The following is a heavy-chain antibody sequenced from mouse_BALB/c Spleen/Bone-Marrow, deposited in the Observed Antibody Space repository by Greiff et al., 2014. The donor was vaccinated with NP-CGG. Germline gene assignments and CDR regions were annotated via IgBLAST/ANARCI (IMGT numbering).Heavy chain of an antibody. J-gene: IGHJ2*01. Sequence: QVQLQQPGAELVRPGVSVKISCKGSGYTFTDYAMHWVKQSHAKSLEWIGIISSSYGDATYNQKLKGKATMTVDKSSNTAYMELARLASEHSAIYYCARGLSYCYGTSYYFDYWGQGTTLTVSS. CDR1: GYTFTDYA. CDR2: ISSSYGDA. D-gene: IGHD1-1*01. V-gene: IGHV1S137*01. CDR3: ARGLSYCYGTSYYFDY.